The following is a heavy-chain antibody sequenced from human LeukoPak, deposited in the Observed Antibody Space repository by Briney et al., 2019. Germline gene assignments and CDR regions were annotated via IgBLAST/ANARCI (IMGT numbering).Heavy chain of an antibody. V-gene: IGHV3-30-3*01. Sequence: GRSLRLSCAASGFTFSSYAMHWVRQAPGKGLEWVAVISYDGSNKYYADSVKGRFTISRDNSKNTLYLQMNSLRAEDTAVYYCARDGSGLSVVVPAAILDYWGQGTLVTVSS. J-gene: IGHJ4*02. CDR3: ARDGSGLSVVVPAAILDY. D-gene: IGHD2-2*02. CDR1: GFTFSSYA. CDR2: ISYDGSNK.